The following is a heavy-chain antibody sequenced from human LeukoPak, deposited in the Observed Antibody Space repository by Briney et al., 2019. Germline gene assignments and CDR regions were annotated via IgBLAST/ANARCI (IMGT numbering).Heavy chain of an antibody. CDR2: ISSNGGST. CDR3: VKGEGTYSSGWYSIVY. Sequence: GGSLRLSCSASGFTFSSYAMHWVRQAPGKGLEYVSAISSNGGSTYYADSVKGRFTISRDNSKNTLYLQMSSLRAEDTAVYYCVKGEGTYSSGWYSIVYGGQGTLVTVSS. V-gene: IGHV3-64D*06. CDR1: GFTFSSYA. J-gene: IGHJ4*02. D-gene: IGHD6-19*01.